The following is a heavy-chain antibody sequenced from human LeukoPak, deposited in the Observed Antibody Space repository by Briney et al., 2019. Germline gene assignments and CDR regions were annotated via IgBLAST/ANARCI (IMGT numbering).Heavy chain of an antibody. Sequence: GESLKISCKGSGYSFTTYWIGWVRQMPGKGLEWMGIIYPADSDTRYSPSFQGQVTISADKSISTACLQWSSLKASDTAMYYCARVVALYYYYHMDVWGKGTTVTVSS. J-gene: IGHJ6*03. CDR2: IYPADSDT. V-gene: IGHV5-51*01. CDR1: GYSFTTYW. D-gene: IGHD2-15*01. CDR3: ARVVALYYYYHMDV.